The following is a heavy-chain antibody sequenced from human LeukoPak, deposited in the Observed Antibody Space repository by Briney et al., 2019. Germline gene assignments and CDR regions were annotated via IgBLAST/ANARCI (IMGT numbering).Heavy chain of an antibody. D-gene: IGHD2-21*02. CDR2: INPSGGST. V-gene: IGHV1-46*01. CDR1: GYTFTSYY. Sequence: ASVKVSCKASGYTFTSYYMHWVRQAPGQGLEWMGIINPSGGSTSYAQKFQGRVTMTRDTSTSTVYIELSSLRSEDTAVYYCATSRTARYEFDYWGQGTLVTVPS. CDR3: ATSRTARYEFDY. J-gene: IGHJ4*02.